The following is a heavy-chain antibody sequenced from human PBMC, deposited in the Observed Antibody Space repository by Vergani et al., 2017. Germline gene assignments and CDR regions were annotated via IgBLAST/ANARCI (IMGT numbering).Heavy chain of an antibody. Sequence: QVQLVQSGAEVKKPGSSVKVSCKASGGTFSSYAISWVRQAPGQGLEWMGGIIPIFGTANYAQKFQGRVTITADESTSTAYMELSSLSSEDTAVYYCARDQANGGGRPVAFDIWGQGTMVTVSS. V-gene: IGHV1-69*01. CDR1: GGTFSSYA. CDR2: IIPIFGTA. D-gene: IGHD2-8*01. CDR3: ARDQANGGGRPVAFDI. J-gene: IGHJ3*02.